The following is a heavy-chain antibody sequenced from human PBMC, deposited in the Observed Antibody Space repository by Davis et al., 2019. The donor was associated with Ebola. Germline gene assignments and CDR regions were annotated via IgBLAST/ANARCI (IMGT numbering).Heavy chain of an antibody. J-gene: IGHJ5*02. D-gene: IGHD4-17*01. CDR2: IYSVGTT. CDR1: EFTVGSNY. V-gene: IGHV3-66*02. CDR3: VGDDGDSVEDGWFDP. Sequence: GESLKISCAASEFTVGSNYMNWVRQAPGKGLEWVSVIYSVGTTYYADSVKGRFTISRDKSKNTVYLQMDSLRVEDTAVYYCVGDDGDSVEDGWFDPWGQGTLVTVSS.